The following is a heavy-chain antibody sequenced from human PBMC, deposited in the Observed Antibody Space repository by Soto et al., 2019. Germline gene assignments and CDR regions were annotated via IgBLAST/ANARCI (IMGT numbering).Heavy chain of an antibody. V-gene: IGHV2-26*03. CDR3: ARMNADSGSHYYAMDV. Sequence: QVTLKESGPVLVKPTETLTLTCTISGFSLSNGRMGVSWIRQHPGRALEWLAHFFSDAERSYSTSMQSRLTMSQDTSGTQVVLTMTNMDPQDTGTYFCARMNADSGSHYYAMDVWGPGTPVTVSS. D-gene: IGHD4-17*01. CDR1: GFSLSNGRMG. J-gene: IGHJ6*02. CDR2: FFSDAER.